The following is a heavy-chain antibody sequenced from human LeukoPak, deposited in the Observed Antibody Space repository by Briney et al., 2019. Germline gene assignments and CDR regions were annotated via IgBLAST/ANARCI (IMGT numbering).Heavy chain of an antibody. Sequence: ASVKVSCKASGYTFTSYAMNWVRQAPGQGLEWMGWINTNTGNPTYAQGFTGRFVFSLDTPVSTAYLQISSLKAEDTAVYYCARDRWFGEPHPYYFDYWGQGTLVTVSS. D-gene: IGHD3-10*01. V-gene: IGHV7-4-1*02. CDR2: INTNTGNP. CDR3: ARDRWFGEPHPYYFDY. J-gene: IGHJ4*02. CDR1: GYTFTSYA.